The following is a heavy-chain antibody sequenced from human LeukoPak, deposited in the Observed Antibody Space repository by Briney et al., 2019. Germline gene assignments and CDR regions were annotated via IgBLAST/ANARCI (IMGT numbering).Heavy chain of an antibody. J-gene: IGHJ4*02. CDR1: GFTFSSYG. CDR2: IWYDGSNK. D-gene: IGHD3-10*01. CDR3: ARWDGSGSYFDY. Sequence: GGSLRLSCAASGFTFSSYGMHWVRQAPGKGLEWVAVIWYDGSNKYYADSVKGRFTISRDNSKNTLYLQMNSLRAEDTAVYYCARWDGSGSYFDYWGQGTLVTVSS. V-gene: IGHV3-33*01.